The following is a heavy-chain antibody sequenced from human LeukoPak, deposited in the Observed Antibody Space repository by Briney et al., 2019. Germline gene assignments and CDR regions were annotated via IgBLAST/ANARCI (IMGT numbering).Heavy chain of an antibody. CDR2: ISVSSKTI. V-gene: IGHV3-48*04. J-gene: IGHJ4*02. CDR3: AKIVAISGRLREGFDY. CDR1: GFSFSSY. D-gene: IGHD1-26*01. Sequence: GGSLRLSCAASGFSFSSYFNWVRQAPGRGLEWISYISVSSKTIYYADSVKGRFTISRDNARNSLYLQMTSLRAEDTAVYYCAKIVAISGRLREGFDYWGQGTLVTVSS.